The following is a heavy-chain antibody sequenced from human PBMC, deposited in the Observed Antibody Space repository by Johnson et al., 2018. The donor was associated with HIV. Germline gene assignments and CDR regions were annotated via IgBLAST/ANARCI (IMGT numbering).Heavy chain of an antibody. Sequence: MLLVESGGGLVKPGGSLRLSCAASGFTFSNAWMNWVRQAPGKGLEWVGRIKSKTDGGTTDYAAPVKGRFTISRDDSKNTLYLQMNSLKTEDTAVYYCARRSWAFDAFDIWGQGTMVTVSS. D-gene: IGHD1-26*01. V-gene: IGHV3-15*01. CDR3: ARRSWAFDAFDI. CDR1: GFTFSNAW. CDR2: IKSKTDGGTT. J-gene: IGHJ3*02.